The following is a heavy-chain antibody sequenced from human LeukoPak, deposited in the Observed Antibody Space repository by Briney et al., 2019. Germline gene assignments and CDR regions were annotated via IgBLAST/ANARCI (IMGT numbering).Heavy chain of an antibody. CDR3: ARGTYYGSGSYYYDGLNYYYGTDV. Sequence: GGSLRLSCAASGFTFSSYDMHWVRQATGKGLEWVSAIGTAGDPYYPGSVKGRFTISRENAKNALYLQMNSLRAGDTAVYYCARGTYYGSGSYYYDGLNYYYGTDVWGKGTTVTVSS. D-gene: IGHD3-10*01. J-gene: IGHJ6*04. CDR1: GFTFSSYD. V-gene: IGHV3-13*05. CDR2: IGTAGDP.